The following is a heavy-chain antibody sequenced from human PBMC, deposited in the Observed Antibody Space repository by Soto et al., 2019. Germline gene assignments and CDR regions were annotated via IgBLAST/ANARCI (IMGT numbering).Heavy chain of an antibody. CDR3: AKGSRERCIAATCYPFDS. CDR2: IISNGIDT. J-gene: IGHJ4*02. CDR1: GFTFSTYA. D-gene: IGHD2-15*01. V-gene: IGHV3-23*01. Sequence: EVQSLDSGGHLVQPGGSLRLSCTASGFTFSTYAMNWVRQAPGRRLEWVSSIISNGIDTWYADSVKGRFTISRDNSKNTLYLQMSSLRVEDTAVYYCAKGSRERCIAATCYPFDSWGLGTLVVVSS.